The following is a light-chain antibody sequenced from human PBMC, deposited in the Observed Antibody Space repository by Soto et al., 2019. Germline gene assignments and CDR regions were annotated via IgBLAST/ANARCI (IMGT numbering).Light chain of an antibody. V-gene: IGLV2-11*01. J-gene: IGLJ3*02. Sequence: QSALTQPRSVSGSPGHSVTGSCTGTSSDVGVYNYVSWYQQHPGKAPQLVIYDVIKRPSGVPYRFSGSKSGNTASLTISGLQAEDEADYYCCSYAGSSLWVFGGETKLTVL. CDR2: DVI. CDR3: CSYAGSSLWV. CDR1: SSDVGVYNY.